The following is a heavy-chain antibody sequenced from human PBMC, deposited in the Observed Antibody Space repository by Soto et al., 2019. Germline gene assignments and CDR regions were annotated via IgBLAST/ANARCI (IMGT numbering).Heavy chain of an antibody. D-gene: IGHD1-26*01. Sequence: SSVKVSCKSSGCTFSSYAISWVRQAPGQGLEWMGGIIPIFGTANYAQKFQGRVTITADESTSTAYMELSSLRSEDTAVYYCARDGFRGVFDYWGQGTLVTVSS. J-gene: IGHJ4*02. CDR2: IIPIFGTA. CDR1: GCTFSSYA. V-gene: IGHV1-69*13. CDR3: ARDGFRGVFDY.